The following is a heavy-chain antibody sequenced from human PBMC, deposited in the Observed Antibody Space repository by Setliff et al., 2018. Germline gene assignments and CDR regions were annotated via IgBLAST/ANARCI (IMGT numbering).Heavy chain of an antibody. J-gene: IGHJ4*02. CDR1: GGTFSSYA. D-gene: IGHD2-2*01. CDR2: IIPILGIA. Sequence: SVKVSCKASGGTFSSYAISWVRQAPGQGLEWMGGIIPILGIANYAQKFQGRVTITPNKSTSTAYMELSSLRSEDTAVYDCAGEPFTRGTSIVVVPAAAPYWGQGTLVTVSS. V-gene: IGHV1-69*10. CDR3: AGEPFTRGTSIVVVPAAAPY.